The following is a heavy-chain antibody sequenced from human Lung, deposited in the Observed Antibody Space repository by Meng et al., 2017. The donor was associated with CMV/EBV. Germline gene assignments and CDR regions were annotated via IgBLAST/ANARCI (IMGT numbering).Heavy chain of an antibody. J-gene: IGHJ5*02. CDR2: SYYDGTT. CDR1: SGPISSGGYC. CDR3: ARQAPDNWFDP. V-gene: IGHV4-31*03. Sequence: TLSSGPISSGGYCWSWIRQHAEKGLEWIGYSYYDGTTHYNPSLRSRVSISVDKSKNQFSLKLNSVTAADTAVYYCARQAPDNWFDPWGQGALVTVS.